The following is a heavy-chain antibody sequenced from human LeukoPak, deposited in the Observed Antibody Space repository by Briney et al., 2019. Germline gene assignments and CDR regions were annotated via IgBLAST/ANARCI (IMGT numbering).Heavy chain of an antibody. CDR1: GYTFTSYD. CDR3: ASEDRLRDYYYGMDV. D-gene: IGHD4-17*01. J-gene: IGHJ6*02. CDR2: MNPNSGNT. Sequence: ASVKVSCKGSGYTFTSYDINWVRQATGQGLEWMGWMNPNSGNTGYAQKFQGRVTMTRNTSISTAYMELSSPRSEDTAVYYCASEDRLRDYYYGMDVWGQGTTVTVSS. V-gene: IGHV1-8*01.